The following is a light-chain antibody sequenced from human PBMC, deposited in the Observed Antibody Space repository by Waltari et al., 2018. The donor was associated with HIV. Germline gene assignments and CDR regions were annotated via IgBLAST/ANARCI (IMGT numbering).Light chain of an antibody. CDR3: QSYDTSNSHWV. CDR2: QNN. CDR1: SGSIDSNY. V-gene: IGLV6-57*03. Sequence: FILTQPHSVSGSPGKTVNISCTRSSGSIDSNYVQWFQQRPGSAPINVIYQNNQRASGVADRFSGSIDRSSNSASLTISGLKTEDEADFFCQSYDTSNSHWVFGGGTKLTVL. J-gene: IGLJ3*02.